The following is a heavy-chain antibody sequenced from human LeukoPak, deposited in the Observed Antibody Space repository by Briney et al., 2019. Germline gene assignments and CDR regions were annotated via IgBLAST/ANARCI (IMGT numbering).Heavy chain of an antibody. CDR2: INSDGRMT. Sequence: SGGCLRVSCAASGFSFSSYWMDWVRQAPGKGLVWVSGINSDGRMTRYAESVKGRFTISRDNAKNTLYLQMNTLRAEDTAVYYCARVGSTDSPHAFDIWGQGTTVTVSS. J-gene: IGHJ3*02. V-gene: IGHV3-74*01. D-gene: IGHD3-22*01. CDR1: GFSFSSYW. CDR3: ARVGSTDSPHAFDI.